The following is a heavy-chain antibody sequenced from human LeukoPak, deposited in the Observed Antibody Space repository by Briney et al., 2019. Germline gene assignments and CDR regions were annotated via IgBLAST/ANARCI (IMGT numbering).Heavy chain of an antibody. J-gene: IGHJ4*02. Sequence: GASVKVSCKASGYTFTSYAMHWVRQAPGQRLEWMGWINAGNGNTKYSQKFQGRVTITRDTSASTAYMELSSLRAEDTAVYYCARDRLKIAARPGLLIDYWGQGTLVTVSS. CDR1: GYTFTSYA. CDR2: INAGNGNT. V-gene: IGHV1-3*01. D-gene: IGHD6-6*01. CDR3: ARDRLKIAARPGLLIDY.